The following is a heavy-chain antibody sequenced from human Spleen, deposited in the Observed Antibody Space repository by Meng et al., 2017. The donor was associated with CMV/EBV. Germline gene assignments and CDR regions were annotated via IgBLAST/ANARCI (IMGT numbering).Heavy chain of an antibody. CDR2: ISGSGGST. CDR3: ATGYCSSTSCYKEYFQH. V-gene: IGHV3-23*01. D-gene: IGHD2-2*01. CDR1: GITFSSYA. Sequence: GESLKISCAASGITFSSYAMSWVRQAPGKGLEWVSAISGSGGSTYYADSVKGRFTISRDNSRNTLYLQMNSLRAEDTAVYYCATGYCSSTSCYKEYFQHWGQGTLVTVSS. J-gene: IGHJ1*01.